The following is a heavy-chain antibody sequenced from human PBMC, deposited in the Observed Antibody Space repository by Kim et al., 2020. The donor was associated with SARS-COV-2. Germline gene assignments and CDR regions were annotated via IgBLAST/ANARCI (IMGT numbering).Heavy chain of an antibody. Sequence: GGSLRLSCAASGFTFSSYSMNWVRQAPGKGLEWVSSISSSSSYIYYADSVKGRFTISRDNAKNSLYLQMNSLRAEDTAVYYCAREGCSSTSCYVPPFDPWGQGTLVTVSS. D-gene: IGHD2-2*01. CDR3: AREGCSSTSCYVPPFDP. CDR1: GFTFSSYS. V-gene: IGHV3-21*01. J-gene: IGHJ5*02. CDR2: ISSSSSYI.